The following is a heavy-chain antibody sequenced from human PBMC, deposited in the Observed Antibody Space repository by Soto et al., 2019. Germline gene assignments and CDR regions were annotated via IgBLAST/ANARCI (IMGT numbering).Heavy chain of an antibody. CDR1: GFTFSDYA. CDR3: AKELGYCSGGSCYSVGYFAY. CDR2: ISGSGGPT. D-gene: IGHD2-15*01. V-gene: IGHV3-23*01. Sequence: EVQLLESGGGLVQPGGSLRLSCAASGFTFSDYAMSWVRQAPGKGLEWVSAISGSGGPTFYADSVKGRFTISRDNSNNTLYLQMNSLRAEDTAVYYCAKELGYCSGGSCYSVGYFAYWGQGTLVTVSS. J-gene: IGHJ4*02.